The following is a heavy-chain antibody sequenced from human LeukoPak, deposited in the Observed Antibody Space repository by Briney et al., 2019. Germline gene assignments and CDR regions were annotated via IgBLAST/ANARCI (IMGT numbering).Heavy chain of an antibody. CDR1: GFTFSSYE. Sequence: PGGSLRLSCAASGFTFSSYEMNWVRQAPGKGLEWVSYISSSGSTIYYADSVKGRFTISRDNAKNSLYLQMNSLRAGDTAVYYCATTGYSSRNYWGQGTLVTVSS. CDR2: ISSSGSTI. CDR3: ATTGYSSRNY. J-gene: IGHJ4*02. D-gene: IGHD6-13*01. V-gene: IGHV3-48*03.